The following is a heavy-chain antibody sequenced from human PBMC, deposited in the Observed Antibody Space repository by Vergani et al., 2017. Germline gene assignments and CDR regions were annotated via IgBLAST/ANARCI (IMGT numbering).Heavy chain of an antibody. V-gene: IGHV3-23*01. CDR3: AKVQGRWLQLNYFDY. J-gene: IGHJ4*02. CDR2: IIGSVGST. Sequence: EVQLLESGGGLVKPGGSLRLSCAASGFTFSSYAMSWVRQAPGKGLEWVSAIIGSVGSTYYADSVKGRFTISRDNSKNTLYLQMNSLRTADTAVYYWAKVQGRWLQLNYFDYWGQGTLVTVSA. CDR1: GFTFSSYA. D-gene: IGHD5-24*01.